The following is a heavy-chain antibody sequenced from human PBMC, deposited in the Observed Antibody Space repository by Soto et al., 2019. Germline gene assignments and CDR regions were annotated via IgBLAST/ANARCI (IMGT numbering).Heavy chain of an antibody. V-gene: IGHV4-59*01. J-gene: IGHJ4*02. Sequence: SETLSLTCTVSGGSISSYYWSWIRQPPGKGLEWIGYIYYSGSTNYNPSLKSRVTISVDTSKNQFSLKLSSVTATDTAVYYCARTYYDFWSGYYNPFDYWGQGTLVTVSS. D-gene: IGHD3-3*01. CDR1: GGSISSYY. CDR3: ARTYYDFWSGYYNPFDY. CDR2: IYYSGST.